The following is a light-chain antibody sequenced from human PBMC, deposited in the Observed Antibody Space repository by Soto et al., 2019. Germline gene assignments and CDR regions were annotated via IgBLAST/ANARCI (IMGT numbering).Light chain of an antibody. J-gene: IGLJ1*01. CDR3: CSSAPESTDV. CDR2: EGS. V-gene: IGLV2-23*01. Sequence: QSALTQPPSVSGSPLQSITISRTVPSSDVGNYNLVSWYQKHPGKVPTLMIYEGSKRPSGVSHRFSGSQSGNTASLAISGLQAEDEADYFCCSSAPESTDVFGTGTKVTGL. CDR1: SSDVGNYNL.